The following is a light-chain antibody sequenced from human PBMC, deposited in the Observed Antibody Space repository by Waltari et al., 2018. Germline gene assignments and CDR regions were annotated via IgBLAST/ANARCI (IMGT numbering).Light chain of an antibody. CDR3: CSYAGTYSLV. J-gene: IGLJ2*01. Sequence: QSALTHPRSVSWSPGQSVTISCTGTSSDVGGYNYVSWYQQHPGKTPKLMIYDVHKWPTGVPDRFSGSKSGNPASLTISGLQADDEADYYCCSYAGTYSLVFGGGTKLTVL. CDR1: SSDVGGYNY. V-gene: IGLV2-11*01. CDR2: DVH.